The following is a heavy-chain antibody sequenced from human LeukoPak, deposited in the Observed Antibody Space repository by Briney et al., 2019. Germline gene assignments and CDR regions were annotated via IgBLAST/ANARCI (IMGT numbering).Heavy chain of an antibody. Sequence: GGSLRLSCAASGFTLSRNWMSWVRQAPGKGLEWVANIKHDGSEKYYVDAVKGRVTISRDNAKNSLYLQMNSLRGEDTAVYYCARDRDYYNYFEYWGRGTLVAVS. D-gene: IGHD3-10*01. CDR1: GFTLSRNW. CDR2: IKHDGSEK. V-gene: IGHV3-7*04. J-gene: IGHJ4*02. CDR3: ARDRDYYNYFEY.